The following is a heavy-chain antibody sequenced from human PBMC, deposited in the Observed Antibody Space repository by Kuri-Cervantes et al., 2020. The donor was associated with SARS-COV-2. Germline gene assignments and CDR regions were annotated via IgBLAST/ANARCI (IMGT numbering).Heavy chain of an antibody. D-gene: IGHD2-21*02. CDR3: ARSRSTANLDY. CDR1: GVTGSNFE. J-gene: IGHJ4*02. CDR2: ISSSSSYI. Sequence: GESLKISCEASGVTGSNFEMNWVRQAPGKGLEWVSSISSSSSYIYYADSVKGRFTISRDNAKNSLYLQMNSLRAEDTAVYYCARSRSTANLDYWGQGTLVTVSS. V-gene: IGHV3-21*01.